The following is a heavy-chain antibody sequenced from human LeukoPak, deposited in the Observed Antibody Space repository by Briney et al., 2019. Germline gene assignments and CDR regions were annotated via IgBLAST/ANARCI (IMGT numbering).Heavy chain of an antibody. CDR3: ARDLTTLEHLGYYYGMDV. CDR1: GFTFDDYA. D-gene: IGHD2-15*01. J-gene: IGHJ6*02. V-gene: IGHV3-43*02. Sequence: PGGSLRLSCAASGFTFDDYAMHWGRHAPGKGLEWVSLISGDGGSTYYADSVKGRFTISRDNSKNSLYLQMNSLRDEDTAVYYCARDLTTLEHLGYYYGMDVWGQGTTVTVSS. CDR2: ISGDGGST.